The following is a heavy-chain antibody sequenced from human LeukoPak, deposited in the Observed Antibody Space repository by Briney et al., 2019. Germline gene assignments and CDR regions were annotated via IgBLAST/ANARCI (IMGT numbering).Heavy chain of an antibody. D-gene: IGHD6-19*01. J-gene: IGHJ4*02. CDR1: GFTFSSYS. Sequence: GGSLRLSCAASGFTFSSYSMNWVRQAPGKGLEWVSYISSSSSTIYYADSVKGRFTISRDNAKNSLYLQMNSLRAEDTAVYYCARYIPQPVAGFDYWGQGTLVTVSS. V-gene: IGHV3-48*04. CDR2: ISSSSSTI. CDR3: ARYIPQPVAGFDY.